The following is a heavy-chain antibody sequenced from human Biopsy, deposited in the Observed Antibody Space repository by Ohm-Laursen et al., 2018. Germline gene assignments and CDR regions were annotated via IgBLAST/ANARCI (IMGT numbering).Heavy chain of an antibody. CDR3: AGATSGTSLYDP. Sequence: SDTLSLTCAVYGESFNGYYWSWIRQTPGKGLEWIGEINHSGRTNYNPSLKSRVTISVDTSKNQFSLKVRSVTAADTAMYYCAGATSGTSLYDPWGQGILVTVSS. J-gene: IGHJ5*02. CDR2: INHSGRT. V-gene: IGHV4-34*01. D-gene: IGHD6-13*01. CDR1: GESFNGYY.